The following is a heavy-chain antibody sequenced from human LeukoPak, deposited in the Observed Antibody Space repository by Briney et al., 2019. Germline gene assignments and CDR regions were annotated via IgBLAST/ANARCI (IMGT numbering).Heavy chain of an antibody. D-gene: IGHD3-3*01. J-gene: IGHJ5*02. CDR2: IIPIFGTA. V-gene: IGHV1-69*05. CDR3: ARGHDFWSGYLNPPFDP. CDR1: GGTVSSYA. Sequence: SVKVSCKDSGGTVSSYAISWVRPAPGQGLEWVGGIIPIFGTANYAQKFQGRVTITTDESTSTAYMELSSLRAEDTAVYYCARGHDFWSGYLNPPFDPWGQGTLVTVSS.